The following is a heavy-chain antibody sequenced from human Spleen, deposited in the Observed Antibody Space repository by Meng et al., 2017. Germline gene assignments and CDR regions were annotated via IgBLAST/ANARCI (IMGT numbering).Heavy chain of an antibody. D-gene: IGHD4-11*01. J-gene: IGHJ4*02. CDR1: GGSFRGYY. CDR2: INHSGST. CDR3: ARGPTTMAHDFDY. Sequence: SETLSLTCALYGGSFRGYYWSWIRQPPGKGLEWIGEINHSGSTNYNPSLKSRVTISVDTYKKQFSLKLRSVTAADSAVYYCARGPTTMAHDFDYWGQGTLVTVSS. V-gene: IGHV4-34*01.